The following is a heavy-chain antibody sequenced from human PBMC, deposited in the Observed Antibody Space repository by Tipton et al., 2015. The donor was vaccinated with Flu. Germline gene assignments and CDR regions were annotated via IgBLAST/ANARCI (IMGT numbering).Heavy chain of an antibody. CDR3: ARRDCAGGICYSRVYDAFDI. D-gene: IGHD2-8*02. CDR2: IYHSGST. V-gene: IGHV4-39*07. Sequence: TLSLTCTVSGGSISRSHYSWGWIRQPPGKGLEWIGSIYHSGSTYYNPSLKSRATISVDTSKNQFSLKLGSVTAGDTAVYYCARRDCAGGICYSRVYDAFDIWGQGTLVTVSS. CDR1: GGSISRSHYS. J-gene: IGHJ3*02.